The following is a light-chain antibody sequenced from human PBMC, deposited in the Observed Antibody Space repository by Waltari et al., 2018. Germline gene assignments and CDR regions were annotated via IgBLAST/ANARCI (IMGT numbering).Light chain of an antibody. Sequence: QLVLTQSPSASASLGASVKLTCPLSSGHSRNVIARLQQQPEKGPRYLMKVNSDGSHSKGDKIPDRFSGSSSGTEHYLTISSLQSEDEADYYCQTGGHGTWVFGGGTKLTVL. V-gene: IGLV4-69*01. CDR2: VNSDGSH. CDR1: SGHSRNV. J-gene: IGLJ3*02. CDR3: QTGGHGTWV.